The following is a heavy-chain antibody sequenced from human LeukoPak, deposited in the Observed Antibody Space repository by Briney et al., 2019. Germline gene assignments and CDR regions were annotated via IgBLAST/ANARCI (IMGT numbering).Heavy chain of an antibody. CDR2: IIPILGIA. J-gene: IGHJ3*02. CDR3: ASGWLQSHDAFDI. D-gene: IGHD5-24*01. V-gene: IGHV1-69*02. Sequence: SVKVSCKASGGTFSSYTISWVRQAPGQGPEWMGRIIPILGIANYAQKFQGRVTITADKSTSTAYMELSSLRSEDTAVYYCASGWLQSHDAFDIWGQGTMVTVSS. CDR1: GGTFSSYT.